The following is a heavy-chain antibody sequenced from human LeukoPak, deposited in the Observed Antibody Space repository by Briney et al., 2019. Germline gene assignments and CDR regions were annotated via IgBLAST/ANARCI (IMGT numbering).Heavy chain of an antibody. J-gene: IGHJ4*02. D-gene: IGHD3-10*01. CDR3: ASHGTIEYSYGSGSDY. CDR2: IYYSGST. Sequence: SETLSLTCTVSGGSISSSSYYWGWIRQPPGKGLEWIGSIYYSGSTYYNPSLKSRVTISVDTSKNQFSLKLSSVTAADTAVYYCASHGTIEYSYGSGSDYRGQGTLVTVSS. V-gene: IGHV4-39*01. CDR1: GGSISSSSYY.